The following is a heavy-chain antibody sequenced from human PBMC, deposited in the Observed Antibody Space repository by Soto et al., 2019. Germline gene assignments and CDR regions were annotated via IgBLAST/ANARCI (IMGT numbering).Heavy chain of an antibody. CDR3: ARPDYGSGSYPDD. D-gene: IGHD3-10*01. CDR1: GFTFSSYA. Sequence: QVQLVESGGGVVQPGRSLRLSCAASGFTFSSYAMQWVRQAPGKGLEWVAVISYDGSNKYYADSVKGRFTISRDNSKNTLYLQMNSLRAEDTAVYYCARPDYGSGSYPDDWGQGTLVTVSS. J-gene: IGHJ4*02. V-gene: IGHV3-30-3*01. CDR2: ISYDGSNK.